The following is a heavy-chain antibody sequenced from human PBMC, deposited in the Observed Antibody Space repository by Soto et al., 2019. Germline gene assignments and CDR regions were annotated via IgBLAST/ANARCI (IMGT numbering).Heavy chain of an antibody. V-gene: IGHV3-23*01. J-gene: IGHJ4*02. CDR3: AKGRASDCPGCTQDY. CDR2: VSGSGDST. Sequence: EVQLLESGGGLAQPGGSLRLSCAASAFTFSSYAMSWVRQAPGKGLEWVSAVSGSGDSTYYADSVKGRFTISRDNSKNALYLQRNSLRAEVTDVYYCAKGRASDCPGCTQDYWGQGTLVTVSS. CDR1: AFTFSSYA. D-gene: IGHD2-21*02.